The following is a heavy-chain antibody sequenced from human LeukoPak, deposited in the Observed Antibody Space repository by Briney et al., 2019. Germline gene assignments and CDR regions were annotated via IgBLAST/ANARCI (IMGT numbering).Heavy chain of an antibody. J-gene: IGHJ6*02. V-gene: IGHV1-18*01. CDR1: GYTFTSYG. D-gene: IGHD6-13*01. CDR2: ISAYNGNT. Sequence: ASVKVSCKASGYTFTSYGICWVRQAPGQGLEWMGWISAYNGNTNYAQKLQGRVTMTTDTSTSTAYMELKSLRSDDTAVYYCARAVSSSHYYYYGMDVWGQGTTVTVSS. CDR3: ARAVSSSHYYYYGMDV.